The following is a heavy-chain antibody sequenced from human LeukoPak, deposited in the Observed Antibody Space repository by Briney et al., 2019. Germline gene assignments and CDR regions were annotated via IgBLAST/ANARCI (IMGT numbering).Heavy chain of an antibody. CDR1: GGSFSGYY. CDR2: INHSGST. CDR3: ARAQYYDFWSGYYRPPPGPHWFDP. J-gene: IGHJ5*02. D-gene: IGHD3-3*01. V-gene: IGHV4-34*01. Sequence: SETLSLTCAVYGGSFSGYYWSWIRQPPGKGLEWIGEINHSGSTNYNPSLKSRVTISVDTSKNQFSLKLSSVTAADTAVYYCARAQYYDFWSGYYRPPPGPHWFDPWGQGTLVTVSS.